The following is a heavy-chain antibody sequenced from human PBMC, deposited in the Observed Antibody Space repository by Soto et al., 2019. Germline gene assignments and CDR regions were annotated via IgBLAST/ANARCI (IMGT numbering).Heavy chain of an antibody. CDR3: ASAVSDDRELRSFRYGMDV. J-gene: IGHJ6*02. CDR2: IYSGGST. Sequence: GSLRLSCAASGFTVSSNYMSWVRQAPGKGLEWVSVIYSGGSTYYADSVKGRFTISRDNSKNTLYLQMNSLRAEDTAVYYCASAVSDDRELRSFRYGMDVWGQGTTVTVSS. V-gene: IGHV3-53*01. D-gene: IGHD1-26*01. CDR1: GFTVSSNY.